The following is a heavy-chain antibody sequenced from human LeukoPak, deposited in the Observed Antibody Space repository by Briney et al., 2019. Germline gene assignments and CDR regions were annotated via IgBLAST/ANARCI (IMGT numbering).Heavy chain of an antibody. V-gene: IGHV1-46*01. D-gene: IGHD2-8*02. CDR1: GYTFTNYQ. Sequence: ASVEVSCKASGYTFTNYQIHWVRQAPGQGLELMGIINPSGGSTSYAQKFQGRVTMTRDTSTSTVYMELSSLRSEDTAVYYCAREAVLGGLDVWGQGTTVTGFS. CDR3: AREAVLGGLDV. J-gene: IGHJ6*02. CDR2: INPSGGST.